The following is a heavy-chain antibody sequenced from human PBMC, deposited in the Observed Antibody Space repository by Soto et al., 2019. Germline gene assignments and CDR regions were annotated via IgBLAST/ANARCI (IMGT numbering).Heavy chain of an antibody. D-gene: IGHD2-2*01. CDR3: ARGVPRVDY. V-gene: IGHV4-30-4*01. CDR1: GDSIINGEYY. J-gene: IGHJ4*02. Sequence: SETLSLTCTVSGDSIINGEYYWTWIRQSPGKGLEWIGYIYYSGDTYYNPSLKSRVTISVDTSKNQFSLKLSSVTAADTAVYYCARGVPRVDYWGQGTLVTVSS. CDR2: IYYSGDT.